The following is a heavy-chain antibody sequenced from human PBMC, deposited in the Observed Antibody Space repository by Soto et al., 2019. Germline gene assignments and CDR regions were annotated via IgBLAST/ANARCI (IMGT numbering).Heavy chain of an antibody. Sequence: GGSLRLSCAASGFTFSSYWMHWVRQAPGKGLVWVSRINSDGSSTSYADSVKGRFTISRDNAKNTLYLQMNSLRAEDTAVYYCARNGEAAMLFFLRWGYYYYMDVWGKGTTVTVSS. J-gene: IGHJ6*03. CDR3: ARNGEAAMLFFLRWGYYYYMDV. CDR1: GFTFSSYW. V-gene: IGHV3-74*01. CDR2: INSDGSST. D-gene: IGHD2-2*01.